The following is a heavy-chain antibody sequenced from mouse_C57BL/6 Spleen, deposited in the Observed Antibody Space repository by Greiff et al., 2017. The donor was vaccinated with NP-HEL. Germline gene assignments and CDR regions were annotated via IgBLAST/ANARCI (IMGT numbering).Heavy chain of an antibody. J-gene: IGHJ2*01. D-gene: IGHD2-14*01. Sequence: QVQLQQPGAELVRPGSSVKLSCKASGYTFTSYWLDWVKQRPGQGLEWIGNIYPSDSETHYNQKFKDKATLTVDKSSSTAYMQLSSLTSEDSAVYYCARESLRSDFDYWGQGTTLTVSS. V-gene: IGHV1-61*01. CDR1: GYTFTSYW. CDR2: IYPSDSET. CDR3: ARESLRSDFDY.